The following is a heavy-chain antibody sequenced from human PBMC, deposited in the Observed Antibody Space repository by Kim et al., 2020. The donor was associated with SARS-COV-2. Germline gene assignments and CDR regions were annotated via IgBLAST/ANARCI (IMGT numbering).Heavy chain of an antibody. CDR2: ISSSSSYI. J-gene: IGHJ4*02. CDR1: GFTFSSYT. D-gene: IGHD3-10*01. Sequence: GGSLRLSCAASGFTFSSYTMNWVRQAPGKGLEWVAFISSSSSYIYYADSVKGRFTISRDNAKNSLYLQMNSLRAEDTAVYYCARDVSVEYGSGSYYNSPALDYRGQGTLVTVSS. CDR3: ARDVSVEYGSGSYYNSPALDY. V-gene: IGHV3-21*04.